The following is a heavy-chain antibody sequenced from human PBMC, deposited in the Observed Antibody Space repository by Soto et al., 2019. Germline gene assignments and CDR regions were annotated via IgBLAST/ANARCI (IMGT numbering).Heavy chain of an antibody. CDR3: ARGFAARVRFDP. CDR2: IIPIFGTA. V-gene: IGHV1-69*01. Sequence: QVQLVQSGAEVKKPGSSVKVSCKASGGTFSSYAISWLRQAPEQGLEWMGGIIPIFGTANYAQKFQVRVTITADESTSTAYMELSSLRSEDTAVYYCARGFAARVRFDPWGQGTLVTVSS. J-gene: IGHJ5*02. D-gene: IGHD2-21*01. CDR1: GGTFSSYA.